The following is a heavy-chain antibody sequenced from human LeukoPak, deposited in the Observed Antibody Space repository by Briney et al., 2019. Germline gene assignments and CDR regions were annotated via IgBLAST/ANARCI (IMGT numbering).Heavy chain of an antibody. V-gene: IGHV4-61*02. CDR2: IYTSGST. Sequence: SQTLSLTCTVSGGSISSGSYYWSWIRQPAGKGLEWIGRIYTSGSTNYNPSLKSRVTISVDTSKNQFSLKLSSVTAADTAVYYCARGGGGGGNYYYYMDVWGKGTTVTVSS. CDR3: ARGGGGGGNYYYYMDV. D-gene: IGHD1-26*01. CDR1: GGSISSGSYY. J-gene: IGHJ6*03.